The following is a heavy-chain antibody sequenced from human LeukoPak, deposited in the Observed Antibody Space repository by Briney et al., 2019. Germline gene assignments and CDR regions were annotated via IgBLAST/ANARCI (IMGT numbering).Heavy chain of an antibody. CDR2: ISSSGSTI. V-gene: IGHV3-11*01. CDR1: GFTFSDYY. CDR3: AKDRELRRITMIVVALDAFDI. D-gene: IGHD3-22*01. J-gene: IGHJ3*02. Sequence: PGGSLRLSCAASGFTFSDYYMTWIRQAPGKGLEWVSDISSSGSTIYYADSIKGRFTISRDNAKNSVFLQMNSLRAEDTAVYYCAKDRELRRITMIVVALDAFDIWGQGTMVTVSS.